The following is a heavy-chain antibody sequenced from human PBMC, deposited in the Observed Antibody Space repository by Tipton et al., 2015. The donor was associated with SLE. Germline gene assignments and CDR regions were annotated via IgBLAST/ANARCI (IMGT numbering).Heavy chain of an antibody. Sequence: SLRLSCVVSGVTFSSHWMHWVRPAPGKGLVWVSRVNTDGVTTEYSHSVRGRFTISRDNAKNTVYLQMNSLTVEDTAVYYCARGILGEPVAFDMWGQGTMAIVSS. J-gene: IGHJ3*02. CDR3: ARGILGEPVAFDM. D-gene: IGHD1-26*01. CDR2: VNTDGVTT. CDR1: GVTFSSHW. V-gene: IGHV3-74*03.